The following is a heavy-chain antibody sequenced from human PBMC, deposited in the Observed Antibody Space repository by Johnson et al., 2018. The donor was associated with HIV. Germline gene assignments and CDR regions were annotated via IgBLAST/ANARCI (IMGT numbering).Heavy chain of an antibody. J-gene: IGHJ3*02. CDR3: AKSLLRTGPWIQLWLGAFDI. V-gene: IGHV3-30*04. CDR1: GFTFSSYA. D-gene: IGHD5-18*01. CDR2: ISYDGSNK. Sequence: VQLVESGGGVVQPGGSLRLSCAASGFTFSSYAMHWVRQAPGKGLEWVAVISYDGSNKYYADSVKGRFTISRDHSKNTLYLQMNSLAAEDTAVYYCAKSLLRTGPWIQLWLGAFDIWGQGTMVTVSS.